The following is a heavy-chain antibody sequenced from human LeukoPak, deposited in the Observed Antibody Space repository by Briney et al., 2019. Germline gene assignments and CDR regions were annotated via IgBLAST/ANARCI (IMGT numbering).Heavy chain of an antibody. J-gene: IGHJ6*03. CDR1: GVKFDEHG. D-gene: IGHD3-10*01. CDR3: ATPVPHGSNPSLYYYYMDV. CDR2: ISWNGGST. Sequence: GGSLRLSCVVSGVKFDEHGMTWVRQAPGKGLEWVSGISWNGGSTGYAESVKGRFTISRDNAKNSLYLQMNSLRAEDTAVYYCATPVPHGSNPSLYYYYMDVWGKGTTVTISS. V-gene: IGHV3-20*04.